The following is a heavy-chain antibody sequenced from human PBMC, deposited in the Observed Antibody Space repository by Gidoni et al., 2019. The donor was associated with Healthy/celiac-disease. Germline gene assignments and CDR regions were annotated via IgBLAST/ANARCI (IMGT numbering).Heavy chain of an antibody. Sequence: QVQLVQSGAEVKKPGASVQVSCKASGYTFTSYGLSWVRQAPGQGLEWMGWISAYNGNTNFAQKLQGRVTMTTDTSTSTAYMELRSLRSDDTAVYYCARDGGFLEWPRDYYYYGMDVWGQGTTVTVSS. J-gene: IGHJ6*02. CDR3: ARDGGFLEWPRDYYYYGMDV. D-gene: IGHD3-3*01. CDR2: ISAYNGNT. V-gene: IGHV1-18*01. CDR1: GYTFTSYG.